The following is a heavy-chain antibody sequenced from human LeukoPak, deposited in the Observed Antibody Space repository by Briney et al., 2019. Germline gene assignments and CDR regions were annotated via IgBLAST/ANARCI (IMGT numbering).Heavy chain of an antibody. CDR2: ISAYNGNT. CDR3: AKDFELGIVVVITGYFDY. D-gene: IGHD3-22*01. J-gene: IGHJ4*02. V-gene: IGHV1-18*01. Sequence: ASVKVSCKASGYTFTSYGISWVRQAPGQGLEWMGWISAYNGNTNYAQKLQGRVTMTTDTSTSTAYMELRSLRSDDTAVYYCAKDFELGIVVVITGYFDYWGQGTLVTVSS. CDR1: GYTFTSYG.